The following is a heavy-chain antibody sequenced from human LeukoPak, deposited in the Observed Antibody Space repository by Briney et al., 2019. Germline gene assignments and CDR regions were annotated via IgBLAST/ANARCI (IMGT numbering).Heavy chain of an antibody. Sequence: ASVKVSCKASGYTFTGYYMHWVRQAPGQGLEWMGWISAYNGNTNYAQKLQGRVTMTTDTSTGTAYMELRSLRSDDTAVYYCARDSRTGYYDFWSGYYTFDYWGQGTLVTVSS. V-gene: IGHV1-18*04. CDR1: GYTFTGYY. CDR3: ARDSRTGYYDFWSGYYTFDY. CDR2: ISAYNGNT. J-gene: IGHJ4*02. D-gene: IGHD3-3*01.